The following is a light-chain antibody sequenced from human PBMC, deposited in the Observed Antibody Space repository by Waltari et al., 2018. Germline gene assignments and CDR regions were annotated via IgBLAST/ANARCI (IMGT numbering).Light chain of an antibody. CDR3: QKYGTLPAT. Sequence: EIVLTQSPGTLSLSPGERATLSCRASHSVRRFLAWYQQKLGQAPRLLIYEATSRATGIPDRFSGSGFGTDFSLISSRLEPEDFAVYYCQKYGTLPATFGQGTKVEIK. J-gene: IGKJ1*01. CDR1: HSVRRF. V-gene: IGKV3-20*01. CDR2: EAT.